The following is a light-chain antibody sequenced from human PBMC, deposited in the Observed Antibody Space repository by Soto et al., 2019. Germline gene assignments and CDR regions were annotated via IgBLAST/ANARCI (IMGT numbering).Light chain of an antibody. CDR2: EVS. Sequence: QSGLTNPASVSGSPGQSITISCSGTGSDIGPYDLVSWYQQHPGRAPKLIIYEVSHRFSGLSYRFSGSKSGHTASLTISGLQAEDEGAYYCTSFAPGRIYVFGSGTKVTVL. CDR1: GSDIGPYDL. J-gene: IGLJ1*01. V-gene: IGLV2-14*03. CDR3: TSFAPGRIYV.